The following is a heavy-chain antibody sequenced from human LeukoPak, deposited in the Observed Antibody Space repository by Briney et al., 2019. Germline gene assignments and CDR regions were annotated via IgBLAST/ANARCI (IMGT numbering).Heavy chain of an antibody. Sequence: PSETLSLTCTVSGDSIRSHYWSWVRQPPGKGLQWIGYVYYTGNTNSNPSLKSRVTISVDTSKNQFSLKLSSVTAADTAVYYCANYRAPYYFDYWGQGTLFTVSS. CDR3: ANYRAPYYFDY. CDR1: GDSIRSHY. V-gene: IGHV4-59*11. D-gene: IGHD3-10*01. J-gene: IGHJ4*02. CDR2: VYYTGNT.